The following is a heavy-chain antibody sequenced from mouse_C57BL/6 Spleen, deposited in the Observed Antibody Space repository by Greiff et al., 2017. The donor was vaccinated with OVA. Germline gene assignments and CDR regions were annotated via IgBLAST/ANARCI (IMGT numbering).Heavy chain of an antibody. V-gene: IGHV14-4*01. CDR3: TTSAQATGSYAMDY. D-gene: IGHD3-2*02. J-gene: IGHJ4*01. CDR1: GFNIKDDY. Sequence: EVQLQPSGAELVRPGASVKLSCTASGFNIKDDYMHWVKQRPEQGLEWIGWIDPENGDTEYASKFQGKATITADTSSNTAYLQLSSLTSEDTAVYYCTTSAQATGSYAMDYWGQGTSVTVSS. CDR2: IDPENGDT.